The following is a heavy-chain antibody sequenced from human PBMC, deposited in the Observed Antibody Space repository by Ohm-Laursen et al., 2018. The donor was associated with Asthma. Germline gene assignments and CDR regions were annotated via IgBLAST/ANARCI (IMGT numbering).Heavy chain of an antibody. J-gene: IGHJ3*01. CDR3: ARYGVGRGFDL. CDR2: IVPIARTG. CDR1: GGNFNNFA. Sequence: SSVKVSCKASGGNFNNFAISWVRQAPGLGLEWMGAIVPIARTGKYAPKFEGRVTITEDASTSTAYLELGSLRSEDTAVYYCARYGVGRGFDLWGEGTLVTVSS. D-gene: IGHD2-8*01. V-gene: IGHV1-69*01.